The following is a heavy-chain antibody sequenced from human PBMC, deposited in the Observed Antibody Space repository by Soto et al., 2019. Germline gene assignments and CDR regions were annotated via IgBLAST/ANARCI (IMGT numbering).Heavy chain of an antibody. J-gene: IGHJ5*02. CDR3: SRGSFGYYGP. Sequence: LRLSCNCSGFRFSEHAMTWVRQAPGKGLEWVGFIRNTPYGGTTDYAASVRGRFTISRDDSASIAYLQMNSLKTEDSGLYYCSRGSFGYYGPWGPGTLVTVSS. D-gene: IGHD2-2*03. CDR1: GFRFSEHA. V-gene: IGHV3-49*04. CDR2: IRNTPYGGTT.